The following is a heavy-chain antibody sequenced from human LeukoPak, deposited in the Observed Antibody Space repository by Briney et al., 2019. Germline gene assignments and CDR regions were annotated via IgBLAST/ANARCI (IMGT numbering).Heavy chain of an antibody. CDR3: AKPPLEYDYSAHDEYFQH. CDR2: ISYDGSNK. J-gene: IGHJ1*01. CDR1: GFTFSSYG. V-gene: IGHV3-30*18. D-gene: IGHD4-11*01. Sequence: GRSLRLSCAASGFTFSSYGMHWVRQAPGKGLEWVAVISYDGSNKYYTDSVKGRFTISRDNSKNTLYLQMNSLRAEDTAVYYCAKPPLEYDYSAHDEYFQHWGQGTLVTVSS.